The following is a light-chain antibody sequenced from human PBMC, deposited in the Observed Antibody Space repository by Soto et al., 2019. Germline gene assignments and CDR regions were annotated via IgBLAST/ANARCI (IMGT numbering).Light chain of an antibody. CDR1: QNANTG. CDR3: QQYQDWPIT. V-gene: IGKV3-15*01. Sequence: EIVMTQSPATLSVSPGARATLSCTASQNANTGLAWYQQKPGQAPRLIIYAASTRAAGIPDRFSGSGSGTEFTLTISSLQSEDFAVYHCQQYQDWPITFGQGTRLE. J-gene: IGKJ5*01. CDR2: AAS.